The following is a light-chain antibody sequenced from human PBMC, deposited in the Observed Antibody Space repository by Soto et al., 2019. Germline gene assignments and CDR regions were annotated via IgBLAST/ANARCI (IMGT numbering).Light chain of an antibody. Sequence: DIQMTQSPSTLSASVGDRVTITCRASQSFSTWLAWYQQKPGKAPKLLIYDASRLDRGVPSRFSGSGSGTEFTLTISSLQPDDFATYYFQQYNSFSLTFGQGTKVEIK. CDR1: QSFSTW. J-gene: IGKJ1*01. CDR3: QQYNSFSLT. CDR2: DAS. V-gene: IGKV1-5*01.